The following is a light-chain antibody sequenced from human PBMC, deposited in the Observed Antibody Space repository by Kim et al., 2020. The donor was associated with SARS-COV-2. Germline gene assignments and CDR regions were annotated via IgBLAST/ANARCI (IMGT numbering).Light chain of an antibody. CDR3: QSYDSSLSVGV. V-gene: IGLV1-40*01. CDR2: GNS. CDR1: GSSRGAGYG. J-gene: IGLJ2*01. Sequence: GVASSGTGRGSSRGAGYGVHWYQRLPGTAPGLLMYGNSDRPSGVPDRFSGSKSGTSASLAITGLQAEDEAGYCCQSYDSSLSVGVFGGGTQLTVL.